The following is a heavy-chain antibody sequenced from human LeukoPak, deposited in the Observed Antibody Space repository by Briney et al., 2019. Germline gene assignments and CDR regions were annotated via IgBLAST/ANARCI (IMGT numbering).Heavy chain of an antibody. V-gene: IGHV4-34*11. J-gene: IGHJ5*02. CDR3: ARGGASSIPFDP. D-gene: IGHD2-2*01. CDR1: GGSFSGYY. CDR2: IHNSGST. Sequence: SETLSLTCAVYGGSFSGYYWSWIRQPPGEGLEWIGFIHNSGSTKYNPSLMSRVTISVDTSKNQFSLKLSSVTAAETAVYYCARGGASSIPFDPWGQGTLVTVSS.